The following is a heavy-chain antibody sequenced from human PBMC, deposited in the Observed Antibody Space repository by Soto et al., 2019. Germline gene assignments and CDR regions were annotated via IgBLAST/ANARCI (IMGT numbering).Heavy chain of an antibody. CDR3: ARGGGVGVAGSAAFEM. J-gene: IGHJ3*02. D-gene: IGHD3-3*01. Sequence: QLHLVQSGAVVKKPGASVTVSCSASGYPVTAYYMHWVRQAPGRGLEWMGGINPATGAAKYTQTFQGMVTMTRDPSTRTVFMELSGLTSEDTAVFYCARGGGVGVAGSAAFEMWGQGTLVTVSS. CDR2: INPATGAA. V-gene: IGHV1-2*02. CDR1: GYPVTAYY.